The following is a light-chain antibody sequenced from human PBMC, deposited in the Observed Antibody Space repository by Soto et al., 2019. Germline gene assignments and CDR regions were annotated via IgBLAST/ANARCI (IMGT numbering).Light chain of an antibody. CDR3: QQRSNWPSIT. Sequence: EVVLTQSPATLSLSPGGGATLSCRASQSVSSYLAWYQQKPGQAPRLLISDASNRATGIPARFSGSGSGTDFTLTISSLEPEDFAVYYCQQRSNWPSITFGQGTRLEIK. J-gene: IGKJ5*01. V-gene: IGKV3-11*01. CDR1: QSVSSY. CDR2: DAS.